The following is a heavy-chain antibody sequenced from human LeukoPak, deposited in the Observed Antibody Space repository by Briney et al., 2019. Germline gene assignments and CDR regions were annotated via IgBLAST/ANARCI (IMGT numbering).Heavy chain of an antibody. D-gene: IGHD3-10*01. J-gene: IGHJ4*02. CDR3: ARDLEIGEGAGYFDY. Sequence: SQTLFLNCTVSGGSVNSGGYYWTWIRHFPGKGLEWIGYFYYTGSTSYNPSLKSRVAISVDTAKNQVSLTLKSVTAADTAVYFCARDLEIGEGAGYFDYWGQGTLVTVSS. CDR2: FYYTGST. CDR1: GGSVNSGGYY. V-gene: IGHV4-31*03.